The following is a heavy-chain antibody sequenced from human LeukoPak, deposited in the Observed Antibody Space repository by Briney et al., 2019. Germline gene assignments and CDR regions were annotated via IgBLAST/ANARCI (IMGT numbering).Heavy chain of an antibody. CDR2: ISSTGGTT. CDR3: AKNGDRGAYCTGGTCYPYFYYYMDV. J-gene: IGHJ6*03. V-gene: IGHV3-23*01. CDR1: GITFSSYG. Sequence: GGSLRLSCAASGITFSSYGMSWVRQAPGKGLEWVSSISSTGGTTYYADSVKGRFTISRDNSKNTLYLQMNSLRAEDTAVYYCAKNGDRGAYCTGGTCYPYFYYYMDVWGKGTTVTI. D-gene: IGHD2-15*01.